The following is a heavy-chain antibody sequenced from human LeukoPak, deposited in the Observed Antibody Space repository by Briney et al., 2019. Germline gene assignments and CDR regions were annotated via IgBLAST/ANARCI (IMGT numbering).Heavy chain of an antibody. V-gene: IGHV4-34*01. CDR3: ARGEEGVGGIWWFDP. CDR2: INHSGST. Sequence: SETLSLTCAVYGGSFSGYYWSWIRQPPGKGLEWIGEINHSGSTNYNPSLKSRVTISVDTSKNQFSLKLSSVTAADTAVYYCARGEEGVGGIWWFDPWGQGTLVTVSS. D-gene: IGHD2-15*01. CDR1: GGSFSGYY. J-gene: IGHJ5*02.